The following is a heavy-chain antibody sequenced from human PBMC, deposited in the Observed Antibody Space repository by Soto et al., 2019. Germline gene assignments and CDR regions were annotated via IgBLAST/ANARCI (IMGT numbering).Heavy chain of an antibody. CDR2: IFWVVDK. Sequence: QITLKESGPTLVKPTQTVTLTCTFPGFSFSSIGEGVGWIRQPPGKALEWLALIFWVVDKRYSPSLKSRLTITKDTSKNQVVLTMTNMEPVDTATYYCVQSRCGGDCLQSYSSHSYYGLDVWGQGTTVTVSS. J-gene: IGHJ6*02. CDR1: GFSFSSIGEG. CDR3: VQSRCGGDCLQSYSSHSYYGLDV. V-gene: IGHV2-5*02. D-gene: IGHD2-21*02.